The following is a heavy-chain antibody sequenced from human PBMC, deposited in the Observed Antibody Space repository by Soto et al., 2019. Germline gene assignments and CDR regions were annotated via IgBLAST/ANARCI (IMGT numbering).Heavy chain of an antibody. D-gene: IGHD3-22*01. CDR2: IYSGGST. J-gene: IGHJ3*02. V-gene: IGHV3-66*01. CDR3: AREYYDSSGYYPEAFDI. CDR1: GFTVSSNY. Sequence: PGGSLRHSCAASGFTVSSNYMSWVRQAPGKGLEWISVIYSGGSTYYADSVKGRFTISRDNSKNTLYLQMNSLRAEDTAVYYCAREYYDSSGYYPEAFDIWGQGTMVTVSS.